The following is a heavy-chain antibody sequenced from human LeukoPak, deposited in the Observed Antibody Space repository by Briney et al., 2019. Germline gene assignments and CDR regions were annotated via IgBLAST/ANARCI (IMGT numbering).Heavy chain of an antibody. V-gene: IGHV4-59*01. Sequence: SSETLSLTCTVSGGSISPYYWSWIRQPPGKGLEWIGYIYYSGSTNYNPSLKSRVTISVDTSKNQFSLKLSSVTAADTAVYYCARAFYPGYYSYMAVWGKGTTVTVSS. D-gene: IGHD3-3*02. CDR1: GGSISPYY. CDR3: ARAFYPGYYSYMAV. CDR2: IYYSGST. J-gene: IGHJ6*03.